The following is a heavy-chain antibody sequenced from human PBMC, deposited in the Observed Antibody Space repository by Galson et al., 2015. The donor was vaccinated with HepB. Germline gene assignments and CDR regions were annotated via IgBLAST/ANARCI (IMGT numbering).Heavy chain of an antibody. J-gene: IGHJ5*02. CDR3: ARSQGHYDSSFAAADWFDP. V-gene: IGHV4-4*07. CDR2: IYTSGST. CDR1: GGSISSSY. Sequence: SETLSLTCTVSGGSISSSYWSWIRQPAGKGLEWIGRIYTSGSTNYNPSLKSRVTMSVDTSKNQFSLKLSSVTAADTAVYYCARSQGHYDSSFAAADWFDPWGQGTQVTVSS. D-gene: IGHD3-22*01.